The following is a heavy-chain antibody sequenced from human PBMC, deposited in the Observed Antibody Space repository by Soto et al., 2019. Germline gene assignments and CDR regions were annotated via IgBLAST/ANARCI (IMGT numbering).Heavy chain of an antibody. D-gene: IGHD3-9*01. J-gene: IGHJ4*02. CDR3: ARHPGYYDVLTGYSTYYFDS. CDR1: GGSISPYY. CDR2: IYYRGNT. Sequence: QVQLQESGPGLVKPSETLSLTCTVSGGSISPYYWSWIRQPPGKGLEWIGYIYYRGNTNYNPSFKSRVTISVDTSKNQFSLRLSSVTATDTAVYHCARHPGYYDVLTGYSTYYFDSWGQGTLVTVSS. V-gene: IGHV4-59*08.